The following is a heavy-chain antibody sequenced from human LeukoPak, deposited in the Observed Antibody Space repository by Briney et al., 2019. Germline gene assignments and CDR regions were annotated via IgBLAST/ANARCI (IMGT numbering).Heavy chain of an antibody. V-gene: IGHV4-34*01. Sequence: PSETLSLTCAVYGGSFSGYYWSWIRQPPGKGLEWIGEINHSGSTNYNPSLKSRVTISVDTSKNQFSLKLSSVTAADTAVYYCARGWFTTFGVVRDAFDIWGQGTMVTVSS. CDR3: ARGWFTTFGVVRDAFDI. J-gene: IGHJ3*02. CDR1: GGSFSGYY. D-gene: IGHD3-3*01. CDR2: INHSGST.